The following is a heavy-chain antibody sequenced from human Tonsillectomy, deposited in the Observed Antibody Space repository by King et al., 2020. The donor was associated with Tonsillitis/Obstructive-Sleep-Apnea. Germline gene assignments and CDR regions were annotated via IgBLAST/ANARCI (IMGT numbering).Heavy chain of an antibody. V-gene: IGHV4-59*08. CDR1: GGSISSDY. J-gene: IGHJ4*02. CDR3: ARQEISRWYIGNPHQFDY. CDR2: IDYSGST. D-gene: IGHD4-23*01. Sequence: QLQESGPGLVKPSETLSLTCTVSGGSISSDYWSWIRQPQGKGMEWNGYIDYSGSTNYNPSRKSRVTITVDTSKNQFTLKLSFVTAADTAVYYCARQEISRWYIGNPHQFDYWGQGTLITVSS.